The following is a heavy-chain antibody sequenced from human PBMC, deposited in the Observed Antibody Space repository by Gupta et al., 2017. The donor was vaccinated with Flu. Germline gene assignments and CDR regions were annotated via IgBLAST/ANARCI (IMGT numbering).Heavy chain of an antibody. CDR2: ISGSGGST. CDR1: GFTFRSYA. D-gene: IGHD5-18*01. J-gene: IGHJ5*02. V-gene: IGHV3-23*01. Sequence: EVQLLESGGGLVQPGGSLRLSCAASGFTFRSYAMSWVRQAPGKGLEWVSAISGSGGSTYYADSVKGRFTISRDNSKNTLYLQMNSLRAEDTAVYYCAKGPRGYSYENWFDPWGQGTLVTVSS. CDR3: AKGPRGYSYENWFDP.